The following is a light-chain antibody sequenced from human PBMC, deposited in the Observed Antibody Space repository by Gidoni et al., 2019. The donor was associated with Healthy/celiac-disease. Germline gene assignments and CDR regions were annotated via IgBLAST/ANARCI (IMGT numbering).Light chain of an antibody. CDR3: QQYNNWPRT. CDR1: QSVSSN. CDR2: GAS. J-gene: IGKJ1*01. V-gene: IGKV3-15*01. Sequence: EIVMTQSPANLSVSPGERATLSCRASQSVSSNLAWYQQKPGQAPRLLIYGASTRATGIPARFSGSWSVTEFTLTISILQSEDFAVYYCQQYNNWPRTFGQGTKVEIK.